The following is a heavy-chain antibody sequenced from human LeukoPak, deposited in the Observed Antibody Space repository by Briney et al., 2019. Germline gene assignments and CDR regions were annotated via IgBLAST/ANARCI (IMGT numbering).Heavy chain of an antibody. Sequence: PSETLSLTCTVSGYSISSGYYWGWIRQPPGMGLEWIGSIYHSGSTQYNPSLKSRVTISVDTSKNQFSLKLSSVTAADTAVYYCAREPYYYYYMDVWGKGTTVTISS. J-gene: IGHJ6*03. V-gene: IGHV4-38-2*02. CDR2: IYHSGST. CDR3: AREPYYYYYMDV. CDR1: GYSISSGYY.